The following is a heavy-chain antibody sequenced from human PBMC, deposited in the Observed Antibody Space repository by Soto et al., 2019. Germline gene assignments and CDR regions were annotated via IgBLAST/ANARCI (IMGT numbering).Heavy chain of an antibody. D-gene: IGHD2-2*01. CDR3: ARDLTTQDIVVVPAPIDY. CDR1: GYTFTSYG. J-gene: IGHJ4*02. V-gene: IGHV1-18*01. CDR2: ISAYNGNT. Sequence: ASVKVSCKASGYTFTSYGISWVRQAPGQGLEWMGWISAYNGNTNYAQKLQGRVTMTTDTSTSTAYMELRSLRSDDTAVYYCARDLTTQDIVVVPAPIDYWGQGTLVTVS.